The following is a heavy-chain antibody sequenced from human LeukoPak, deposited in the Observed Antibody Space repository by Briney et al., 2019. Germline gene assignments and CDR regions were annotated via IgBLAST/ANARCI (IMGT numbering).Heavy chain of an antibody. CDR2: IKSKTDGGTT. CDR3: TTAGRRGLAYYFDY. CDR1: GFTFSKAW. J-gene: IGHJ4*02. Sequence: GGSLRLSCAASGFTFSKAWMRWVRQAPGKGLEWVGHIKSKTDGGTTDYAAPVKGRFTISRDDSKHTLYLQMNSLKTEDTAVYYCTTAGRRGLAYYFDYWGQGTLVTVSS. V-gene: IGHV3-15*01.